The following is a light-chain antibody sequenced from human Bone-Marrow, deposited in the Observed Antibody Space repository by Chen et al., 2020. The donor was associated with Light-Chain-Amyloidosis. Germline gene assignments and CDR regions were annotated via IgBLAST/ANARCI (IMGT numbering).Light chain of an antibody. CDR1: DLPTKY. CDR3: QSADSSGTYEVI. CDR2: RDT. Sequence: SYELTQPPSVSVSPGQPARLTCPGDDLPTKYAYWYQQKPGQAPELVIHRDTERPSGISERFSGSSSGTTATLTISGVQAEDEADYHCQSADSSGTYEVIFGGGTKLTVL. J-gene: IGLJ2*01. V-gene: IGLV3-25*03.